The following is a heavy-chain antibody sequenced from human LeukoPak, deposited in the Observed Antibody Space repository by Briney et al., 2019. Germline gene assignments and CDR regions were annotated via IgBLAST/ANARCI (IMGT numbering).Heavy chain of an antibody. CDR2: IYYSGST. D-gene: IGHD3-10*01. CDR1: GGSISSYY. J-gene: IGHJ4*02. CDR3: ARHRGWGLDY. V-gene: IGHV4-59*08. Sequence: SETLSLTCTVSGGSISSYYWSWIRQPPGKGLEWIGYIYYSGSTNYSPSLKSRVTISVDTSKNQFSLKLSSVTAADTAVYYCARHRGWGLDYWGQGTLVTVSS.